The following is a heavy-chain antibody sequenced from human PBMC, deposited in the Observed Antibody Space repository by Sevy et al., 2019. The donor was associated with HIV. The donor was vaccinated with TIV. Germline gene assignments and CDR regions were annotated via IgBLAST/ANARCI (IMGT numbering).Heavy chain of an antibody. J-gene: IGHJ4*02. CDR1: GFTFSTYD. Sequence: GGSLRLSSAASGFTFSTYDMHWVRQAPGKGLEWVALIWYDGTNNYYADSVKGRFTISRDNSKNTLSLQMNSLRAEDTAVYYCARYRDGYNYDYWGQGTLVTVSS. CDR3: ARYRDGYNYDY. V-gene: IGHV3-33*01. CDR2: IWYDGTNN. D-gene: IGHD5-12*01.